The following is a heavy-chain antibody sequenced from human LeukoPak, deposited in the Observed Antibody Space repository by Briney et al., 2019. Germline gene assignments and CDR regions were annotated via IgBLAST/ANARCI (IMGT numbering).Heavy chain of an antibody. CDR2: IIPIFGTA. J-gene: IGHJ4*02. V-gene: IGHV1-69*13. D-gene: IGHD1/OR15-1a*01. CDR1: GGTFSSYA. Sequence: ASVTVSCTASGGTFSSYAISWVRQAPGQGLEWMGGIIPIFGTANYAQKFQGRVTITADESTSTAYMELSSLRSEDTAVYYCARGWNSYSDYWGQGTLVTVSS. CDR3: ARGWNSYSDY.